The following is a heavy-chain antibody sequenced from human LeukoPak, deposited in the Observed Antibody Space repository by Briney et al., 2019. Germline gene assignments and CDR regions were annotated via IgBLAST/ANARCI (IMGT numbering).Heavy chain of an antibody. D-gene: IGHD6-13*01. Sequence: GASVKVSCKASGYTFTGYYMHWVRQAPGQGLEWMGWINPNSGGTNYAQKFQGRVTMTRDTSISTAYMELSRLRSDDTAVYYCARCSIAAPGCAWFDPWGQGTLVTVSS. V-gene: IGHV1-2*02. J-gene: IGHJ5*02. CDR1: GYTFTGYY. CDR2: INPNSGGT. CDR3: ARCSIAAPGCAWFDP.